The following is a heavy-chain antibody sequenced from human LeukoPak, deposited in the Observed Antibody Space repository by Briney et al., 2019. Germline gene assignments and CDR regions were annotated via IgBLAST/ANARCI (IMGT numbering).Heavy chain of an antibody. CDR2: MTSSGSA. Sequence: SSETLSLTCTVSGVSISSITDYWGRLRQPPGKGLEWVGGMTSSGSAYYNPSLKSRVTISADNSKNQFSLKLNSVTAADSAVYYCGRPAPVVAGWGRALDIWGHGTMVTVAS. CDR3: GRPAPVVAGWGRALDI. J-gene: IGHJ3*02. D-gene: IGHD6-19*01. CDR1: GVSISSITDY. V-gene: IGHV4-39*01.